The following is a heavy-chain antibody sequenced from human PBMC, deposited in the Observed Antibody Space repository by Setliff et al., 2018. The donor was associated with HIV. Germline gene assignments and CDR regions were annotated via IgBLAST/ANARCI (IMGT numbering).Heavy chain of an antibody. V-gene: IGHV1-2*04. Sequence: ASVKVSCKASGYTFTAYYIHWVRQAPGQGLEWMGWINPYSGGTNYAQNFQVWVTMTRDTSITPAYMELSRLTSDDTALYFCVREVRAAYKGPLWFGQSDPRPDTFDIWGQGTMVTVS. CDR3: VREVRAAYKGPLWFGQSDPRPDTFDI. D-gene: IGHD3-10*01. CDR1: GYTFTAYY. CDR2: INPYSGGT. J-gene: IGHJ3*02.